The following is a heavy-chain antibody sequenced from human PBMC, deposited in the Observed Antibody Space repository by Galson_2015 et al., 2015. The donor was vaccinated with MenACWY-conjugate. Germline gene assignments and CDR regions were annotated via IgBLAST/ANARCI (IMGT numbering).Heavy chain of an antibody. Sequence: SLRLSCAASGFTFGSFDMHWVRQATGKGLEWVSSIGVSGDTWYPASVKSRFTMSRENAKNSVYLQLNNLRAEDTAIYYCARDRRAAGAFRANWYFNLWGRGTLVTVSS. V-gene: IGHV3-13*01. CDR3: ARDRRAAGAFRANWYFNL. CDR1: GFTFGSFD. J-gene: IGHJ2*01. D-gene: IGHD6-13*01. CDR2: IGVSGDT.